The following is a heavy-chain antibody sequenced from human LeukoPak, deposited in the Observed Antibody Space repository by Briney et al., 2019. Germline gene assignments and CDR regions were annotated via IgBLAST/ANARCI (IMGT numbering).Heavy chain of an antibody. Sequence: SETLSLTCTVSGGSISSNYWSWIRQPPGKGLEWIAYIYYSGSSNYNPSLKSRVTISGDTSKNQFSLKLNSVTAADTAVYYCARTTNGVGGFGSWGQGTLVTVSS. CDR1: GGSISSNY. J-gene: IGHJ4*02. CDR2: IYYSGSS. D-gene: IGHD2-8*01. CDR3: ARTTNGVGGFGS. V-gene: IGHV4-59*01.